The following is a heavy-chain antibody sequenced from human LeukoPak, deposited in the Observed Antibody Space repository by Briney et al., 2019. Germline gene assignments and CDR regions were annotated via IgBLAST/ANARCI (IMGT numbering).Heavy chain of an antibody. Sequence: PSETLSLTCAVSGGSFSGYYWSWIRQPPGKGLEWIGEINHSGGTNYNPSLKSRVTISVDTSKNQFSLKLSSVTAADTAVYYCASITMVRGVISRYYYYYMDVWGKGTTVTVSS. J-gene: IGHJ6*03. CDR3: ASITMVRGVISRYYYYYMDV. CDR2: INHSGGT. D-gene: IGHD3-10*01. V-gene: IGHV4-34*01. CDR1: GGSFSGYY.